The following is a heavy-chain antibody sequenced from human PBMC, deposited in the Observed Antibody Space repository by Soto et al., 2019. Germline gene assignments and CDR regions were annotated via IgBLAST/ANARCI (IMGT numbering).Heavy chain of an antibody. V-gene: IGHV1-8*01. Sequence: QAQLVQSGAEVKKPGASVKVSCKASGYTFTSYDINWVRQAPGQGLEWLGWMDPNSGSTGYAQNFQGRVTMTRNISINTAHMELSSLRSEDTAVYYCARERKFDFCRKGLDVWGQGTTVTVSS. CDR3: ARERKFDFCRKGLDV. CDR1: GYTFTSYD. J-gene: IGHJ6*02. CDR2: MDPNSGST. D-gene: IGHD3-3*01.